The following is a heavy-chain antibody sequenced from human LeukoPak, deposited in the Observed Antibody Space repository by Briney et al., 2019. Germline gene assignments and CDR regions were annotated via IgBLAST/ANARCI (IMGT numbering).Heavy chain of an antibody. V-gene: IGHV1-69*13. J-gene: IGHJ6*03. CDR3: ARDLYYGSGSYYGYYYYYMDV. D-gene: IGHD3-10*01. CDR2: IIPIFGTA. Sequence: SVKVSCKASGYTFTSYDINWVRQAPGQGLEWMGGIIPIFGTANYAQKFQGRVTITADESTSTAYMELSSLRSEDTAVYYCARDLYYGSGSYYGYYYYYMDVWGKGTTVTISS. CDR1: GYTFTSYD.